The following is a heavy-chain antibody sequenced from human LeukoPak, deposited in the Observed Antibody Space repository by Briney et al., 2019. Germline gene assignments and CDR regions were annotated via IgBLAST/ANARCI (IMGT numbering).Heavy chain of an antibody. CDR3: ARGAPRNLVRGVIPNWFDP. V-gene: IGHV4-59*01. Sequence: PSETLSLTCTVFGGSISSYYWSWIRQPPGKGLEWIGYIYYSGGTNYNPSLKSRVTISVDTSKNQFSLKLSSVTAADTAVYYCARGAPRNLVRGVIPNWFDPWGQGTLVTVSS. D-gene: IGHD3-10*01. CDR1: GGSISSYY. J-gene: IGHJ5*02. CDR2: IYYSGGT.